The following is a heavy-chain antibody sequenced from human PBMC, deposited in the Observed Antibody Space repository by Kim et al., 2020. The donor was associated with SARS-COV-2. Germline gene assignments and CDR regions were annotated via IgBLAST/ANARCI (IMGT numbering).Heavy chain of an antibody. CDR2: INAGNGNT. V-gene: IGHV1-3*01. D-gene: IGHD6-19*01. Sequence: ASVKVSCKASGYTFTSYAMHWVRQAPGQRLEWMGWINAGNGNTKYSQKFQGRVTITRDTSASTAYMELSSLRSEDTAVYYCASGGLVPYSSGWYWGMDVWGQGTTVTVSS. CDR3: ASGGLVPYSSGWYWGMDV. J-gene: IGHJ6*02. CDR1: GYTFTSYA.